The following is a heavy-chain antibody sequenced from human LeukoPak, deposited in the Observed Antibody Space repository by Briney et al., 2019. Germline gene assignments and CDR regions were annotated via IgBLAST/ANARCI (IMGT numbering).Heavy chain of an antibody. D-gene: IGHD5-18*01. CDR1: GGSISNYY. CDR3: ARQSGIQLWIDY. Sequence: PSETLSLTCTVSGGSISNYYWAWIRQPVGRELEWIGRVSSSGSSNYNPSLKSRVTISVDTSKNQFSLKLSSVTAADTAVYYCARQSGIQLWIDYWGQGTLVTVSS. J-gene: IGHJ4*02. V-gene: IGHV4-4*07. CDR2: VSSSGSS.